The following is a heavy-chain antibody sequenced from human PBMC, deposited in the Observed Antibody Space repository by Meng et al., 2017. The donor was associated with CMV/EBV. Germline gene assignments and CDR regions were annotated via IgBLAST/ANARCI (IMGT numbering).Heavy chain of an antibody. CDR1: GFTFSSYA. D-gene: IGHD1-26*01. Sequence: GGSLRLSCAASGFTFSSYAMSWVRQAPGKGLEWVSAISGSGGSTYYADSVKGRFTIPRDNSKNTLYLQMNSLRAEDTAVYYCAKDRGSWGSGPFDYWGQGTLVTVSS. V-gene: IGHV3-23*01. CDR3: AKDRGSWGSGPFDY. J-gene: IGHJ4*02. CDR2: ISGSGGST.